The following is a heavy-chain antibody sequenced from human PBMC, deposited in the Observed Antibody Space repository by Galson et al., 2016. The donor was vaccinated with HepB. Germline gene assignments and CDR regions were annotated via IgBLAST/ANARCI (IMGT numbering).Heavy chain of an antibody. CDR3: ARDPGLRNGMGG. CDR2: IYSGGDT. V-gene: IGHV3-66*02. J-gene: IGHJ6*04. D-gene: IGHD4-17*01. CDR1: GFTVSSDY. Sequence: SLRLSCAVSGFTVSSDYMGWVRQAPGKELGWVSVIYSGGDTYYADSVKGRFTISRDNSKNTLYLQMSSLRTEDTAVYFCARDPGLRNGMGGWGKGTTVTVSS.